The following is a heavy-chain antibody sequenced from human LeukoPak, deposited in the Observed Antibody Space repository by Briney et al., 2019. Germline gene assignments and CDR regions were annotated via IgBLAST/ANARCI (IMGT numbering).Heavy chain of an antibody. CDR2: MNPNSGNT. Sequence: ASVKVSCKASGYTFTSYYMNWVRQATGQGLEWMGWMNPNSGNTGYAQKFQGRVTMTRNTSISTAYMELSSLRSEDTAVYYCARKARIAAAGLGRNWFDPWGQGTLVTVSS. CDR3: ARKARIAAAGLGRNWFDP. CDR1: GYTFTSYY. J-gene: IGHJ5*02. D-gene: IGHD6-13*01. V-gene: IGHV1-8*01.